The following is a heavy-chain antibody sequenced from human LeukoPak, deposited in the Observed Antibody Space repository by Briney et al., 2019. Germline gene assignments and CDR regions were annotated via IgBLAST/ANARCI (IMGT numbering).Heavy chain of an antibody. V-gene: IGHV3-23*01. Sequence: GGSLRLSCAASGFTFSSYAMSWVRQAPGKGLERVSAISGSGGSTYYADSVKGRFTISRDNSKNTLYLQMNSLRAEDTAVYYCAKDLRASDYYDSSGYYPLWGQGTLVTVSS. CDR3: AKDLRASDYYDSSGYYPL. CDR2: ISGSGGST. D-gene: IGHD3-22*01. J-gene: IGHJ4*02. CDR1: GFTFSSYA.